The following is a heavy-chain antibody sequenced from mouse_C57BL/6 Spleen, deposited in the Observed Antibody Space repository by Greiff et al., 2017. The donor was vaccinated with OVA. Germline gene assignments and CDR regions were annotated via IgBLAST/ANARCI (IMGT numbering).Heavy chain of an antibody. CDR1: GFNIKDDY. CDR3: TPYDYDGYAMTT. CDR2: IDPENGDT. Sequence: VQLKQSGAELVRPGASVKLSCTASGFNIKDDYMHWVKQRPEQGLEWIGWIDPENGDTEYASKFQGKATITADTSSNTAYLQLSSLTSEDTAVYYCTPYDYDGYAMTTGVKEPQSPSPQ. D-gene: IGHD2-4*01. J-gene: IGHJ4*01. V-gene: IGHV14-4*01.